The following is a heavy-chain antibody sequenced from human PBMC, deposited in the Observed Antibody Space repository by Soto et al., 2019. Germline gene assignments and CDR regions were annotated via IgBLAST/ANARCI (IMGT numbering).Heavy chain of an antibody. Sequence: QVQLQESCPGLVKPSETLSLTCTVSGGSISSYYWSWIRQPPGKGLEWIGYIYYSGSTNYNPSLKSRGTISVDTTKNQFSLKLSSVTAADTAVYYCARDRSGSYFDYWGQGTLVTVSS. V-gene: IGHV4-59*01. CDR2: IYYSGST. CDR1: GGSISSYY. CDR3: ARDRSGSYFDY. D-gene: IGHD1-26*01. J-gene: IGHJ4*02.